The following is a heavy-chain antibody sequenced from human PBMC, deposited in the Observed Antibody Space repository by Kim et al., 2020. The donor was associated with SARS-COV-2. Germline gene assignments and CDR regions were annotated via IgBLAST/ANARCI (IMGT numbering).Heavy chain of an antibody. CDR1: GYSFTSYW. D-gene: IGHD3-22*01. J-gene: IGHJ4*02. CDR2: IYPGDSDT. CDR3: ARQWGYYDSSGYPFDY. Sequence: GESLKISCKGSGYSFTSYWIGWVRQMPGKGLEWMGIIYPGDSDTRYSPSFQGQVTISADKSISTAYLQWSSLKASDTAMYYCARQWGYYDSSGYPFDYWGQGTLVTVSS. V-gene: IGHV5-51*01.